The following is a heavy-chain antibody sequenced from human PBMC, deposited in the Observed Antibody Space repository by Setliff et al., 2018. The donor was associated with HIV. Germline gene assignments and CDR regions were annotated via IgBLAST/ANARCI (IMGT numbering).Heavy chain of an antibody. J-gene: IGHJ4*02. CDR3: VKDAYSTGKPGIS. V-gene: IGHV3-48*01. Sequence: PGGSLRLSCAASGFTFSSYSMNWVRQAPGKGLEWVSYISSSSSTIYYADSVKGRFTISRDNAKNTLYLQMNSLRTDDTAVYYCVKDAYSTGKPGISWGQGTQVTVSS. CDR2: ISSSSSTI. D-gene: IGHD2-8*02. CDR1: GFTFSSYS.